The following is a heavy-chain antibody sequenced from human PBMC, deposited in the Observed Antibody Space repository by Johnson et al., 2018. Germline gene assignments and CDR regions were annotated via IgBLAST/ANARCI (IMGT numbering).Heavy chain of an antibody. CDR3: SREAVCVLRYFDY. J-gene: IGHJ4*02. CDR1: GDTFNSYG. V-gene: IGHV1-69*06. D-gene: IGHD3-9*01. Sequence: QVQLVESGAEVKKPGSSVKVSCKTSGDTFNSYGISWVRQAPGQGLEWMGGIIPLYGTPKYAQRFQGRVTIIADKSTNPAYMELSRLKTDDTAVYYCSREAVCVLRYFDYWGQGTLVTVSS. CDR2: IIPLYGTP.